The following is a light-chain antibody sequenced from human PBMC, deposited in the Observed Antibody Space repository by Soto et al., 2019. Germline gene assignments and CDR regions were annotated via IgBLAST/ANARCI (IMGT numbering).Light chain of an antibody. CDR1: QSVSSSY. CDR3: QQYGSSPPIT. J-gene: IGKJ4*01. Sequence: DIVLTQSPGTLSLSPGERATLSCRASQSVSSSYLAWYQQKPGQAPRLLIYGSSSKATGIPDRFSGSGSGTDFTLTISRLEPEAFAVYYCQQYGSSPPITFGGGTKVEIK. CDR2: GSS. V-gene: IGKV3-20*01.